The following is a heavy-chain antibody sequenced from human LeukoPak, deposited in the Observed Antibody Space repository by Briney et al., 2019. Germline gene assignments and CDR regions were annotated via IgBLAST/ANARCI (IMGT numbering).Heavy chain of an antibody. V-gene: IGHV3-48*01. Sequence: PGGSLRLSCAASGFTFSSYSMNWVRQAPGKGLEWVSYISSSSSTIYYADSVKGRFTISRDNAKNSLYLQMNSLRAEDTAVYYCAREVGGVHYYYYMDVWGKGTTVTVSS. CDR3: AREVGGVHYYYYMDV. D-gene: IGHD4-23*01. J-gene: IGHJ6*03. CDR2: ISSSSSTI. CDR1: GFTFSSYS.